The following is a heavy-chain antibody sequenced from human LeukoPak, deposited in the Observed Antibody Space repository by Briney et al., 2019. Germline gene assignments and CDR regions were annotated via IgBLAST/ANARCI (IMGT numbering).Heavy chain of an antibody. CDR3: AQDIRPGWTGSWIDH. Sequence: GGTLRLSCAASGFTFRTYGMSWVRQAPGKGLEWVSAISGSGFGAYYADSMKGRFTISRDNSKNTLYLQMNSLRTEDTALYYCAQDIRPGWTGSWIDHWGQGTLVTVSS. V-gene: IGHV3-23*01. CDR2: ISGSGFGA. J-gene: IGHJ4*02. D-gene: IGHD1-26*01. CDR1: GFTFRTYG.